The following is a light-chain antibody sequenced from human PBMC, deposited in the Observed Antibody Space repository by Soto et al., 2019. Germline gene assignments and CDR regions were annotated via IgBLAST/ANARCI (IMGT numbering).Light chain of an antibody. Sequence: QSALTQPASVSGSPVQSITISCTGTSSDVGGYNYVSWYQQHPGKAPKLMIYDVSNRPSGVSNRFSGSKSGNTASLTISGLQAEDEADYYCSSYTSSSVVFGGGTKVTVL. J-gene: IGLJ2*01. CDR2: DVS. CDR3: SSYTSSSVV. CDR1: SSDVGGYNY. V-gene: IGLV2-14*01.